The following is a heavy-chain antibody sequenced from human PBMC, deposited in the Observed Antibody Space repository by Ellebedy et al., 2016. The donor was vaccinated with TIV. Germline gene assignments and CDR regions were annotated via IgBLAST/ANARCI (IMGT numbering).Heavy chain of an antibody. Sequence: MPSETLSLTCTVSGGSISSYYWSWIRQPPGKGLEWIGYIYYSGSNNYNTSLKSRVTTSVDTSKNQCSLKLSSVTAADTAVYFCARVDRSGSYLHWGQGTLVTVSS. J-gene: IGHJ1*01. D-gene: IGHD3-10*01. V-gene: IGHV4-59*01. CDR2: IYYSGSN. CDR1: GGSISSYY. CDR3: ARVDRSGSYLH.